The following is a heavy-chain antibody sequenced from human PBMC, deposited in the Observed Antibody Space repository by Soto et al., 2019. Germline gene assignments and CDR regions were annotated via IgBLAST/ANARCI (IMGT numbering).Heavy chain of an antibody. J-gene: IGHJ4*02. CDR1: GGSFSGYY. CDR2: INHSGST. Sequence: QVQLQQWGAGLLKPSETLSLTCAVYGGSFSGYYWSWIRQPPGKGLEWIGEINHSGSTNYNPSLKSRVTISVDTSKNQFSLKLSSVTAAETAVYYCAKGGRDDTLDYWGQGTLVTVSS. V-gene: IGHV4-34*01. D-gene: IGHD1-1*01. CDR3: AKGGRDDTLDY.